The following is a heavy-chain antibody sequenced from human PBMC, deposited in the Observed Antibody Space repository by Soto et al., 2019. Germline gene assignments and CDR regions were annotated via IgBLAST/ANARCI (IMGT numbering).Heavy chain of an antibody. CDR2: ITTRGART. Sequence: QSGGSLRLSCAASGFTFNTYAMTWVRQTPGKGLEWVSFITTRGARTYYADPVRGRFTISTDSSRNTLYLQMNSLRPDDTAVYFCARYRSDGSASFDSWGQGTRVTVSS. CDR1: GFTFNTYA. CDR3: ARYRSDGSASFDS. D-gene: IGHD3-9*01. V-gene: IGHV3-23*01. J-gene: IGHJ4*02.